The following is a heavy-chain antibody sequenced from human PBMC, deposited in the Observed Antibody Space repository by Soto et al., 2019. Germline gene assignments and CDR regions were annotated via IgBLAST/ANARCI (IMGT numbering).Heavy chain of an antibody. CDR1: GDSISSSSYY. Sequence: SETLSLTCTVSGDSISSSSYYWAWIRQPPGKGLEWVGSIFYSGNTYYNPSLKSRVTISVDTSKNQFSLKLTSVTAADTAIKYGARSALGLPTPKILNFWGQEPLVTVS. CDR2: IFYSGNT. J-gene: IGHJ4*02. CDR3: ARSALGLPTPKILNF. V-gene: IGHV4-39*01. D-gene: IGHD5-18*01.